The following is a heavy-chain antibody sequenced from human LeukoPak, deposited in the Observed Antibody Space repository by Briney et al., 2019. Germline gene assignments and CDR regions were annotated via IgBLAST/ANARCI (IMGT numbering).Heavy chain of an antibody. J-gene: IGHJ3*01. V-gene: IGHV3-7*04. CDR2: IKPDGGET. CDR1: GFTFSSYE. CDR3: ARERLAAFDL. Sequence: GGSLRLSCAASGFTFSSYEMNWVRQAPGKGLEWVATIKPDGGETYYVDSVKGQITISRDNAKDSLYLHMNSLRAEDTAVYYCARERLAAFDLWGHGTLVIVSS.